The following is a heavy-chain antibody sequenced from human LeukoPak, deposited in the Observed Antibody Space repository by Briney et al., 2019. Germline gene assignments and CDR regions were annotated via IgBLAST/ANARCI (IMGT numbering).Heavy chain of an antibody. D-gene: IGHD6-13*01. CDR2: ISGSGAST. CDR3: AKHNGYSSSWYSY. CDR1: GFTFSTFA. J-gene: IGHJ4*02. V-gene: IGHV3-23*01. Sequence: GGSLRLSCAASGFTFSTFAMSWVRQAPGKGLEWVSAISGSGASTYYADSVKGRFTVSRDNSKSTLYLQMNSLRAEDTAVYYCAKHNGYSSSWYSYWGQGTLVTVSS.